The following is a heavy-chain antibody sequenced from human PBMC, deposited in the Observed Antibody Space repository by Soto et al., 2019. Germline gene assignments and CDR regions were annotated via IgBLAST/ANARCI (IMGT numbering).Heavy chain of an antibody. CDR1: GYSFTSYW. CDR2: IYPGDSDT. Sequence: GESRTISCEGSGYSFTSYWIGWVRQMPGKGLEWMGIIYPGDSDTRCSPSFQGQVTISADKSISTAYLQWSSLKASDTAMYYCARQAYCSGGSCYFLNWFDPWGQGTLVTVSS. CDR3: ARQAYCSGGSCYFLNWFDP. J-gene: IGHJ5*02. V-gene: IGHV5-51*01. D-gene: IGHD2-15*01.